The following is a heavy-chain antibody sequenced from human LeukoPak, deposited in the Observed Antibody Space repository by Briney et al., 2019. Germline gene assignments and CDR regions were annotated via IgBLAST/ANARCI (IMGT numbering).Heavy chain of an antibody. Sequence: TLSLTCAVSGGSISSGGYSWSWIRQPPGKGLEWIGYIYLSGSTNYNPSLKSRVTISVDTSKNQFSLKLSSVTAADTAVYYCAREAPEWSGFDYWGQGTLVTVSS. V-gene: IGHV4-30-2*01. J-gene: IGHJ4*02. D-gene: IGHD3-3*01. CDR3: AREAPEWSGFDY. CDR1: GGSISSGGYS. CDR2: IYLSGST.